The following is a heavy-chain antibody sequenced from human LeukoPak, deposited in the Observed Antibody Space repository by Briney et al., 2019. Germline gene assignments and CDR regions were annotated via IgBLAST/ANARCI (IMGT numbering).Heavy chain of an antibody. CDR1: GFTFDRFT. Sequence: PGGSLRLSCAASGFTFDRFTIHWVRQTPGKGLEWVSLINRRGHTFYADSVKGRFTISRDNSRNSLYLQMNSLRAEDTALYYCARESSGWEKYFDYWGQGTLVTVSS. CDR3: ARESSGWEKYFDY. CDR2: INRRGHT. V-gene: IGHV3-43*01. J-gene: IGHJ4*02. D-gene: IGHD6-19*01.